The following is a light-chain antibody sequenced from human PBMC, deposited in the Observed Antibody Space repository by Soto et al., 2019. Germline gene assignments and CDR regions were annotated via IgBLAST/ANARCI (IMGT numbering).Light chain of an antibody. V-gene: IGLV2-14*01. CDR1: SSNFGNNY. CDR2: QVT. CDR3: TSFSSSTCLYV. J-gene: IGLJ1*01. Sequence: QSVLTQPPSVSAAPGHKVTISFSGSSSNFGNNYVSWYQQLPGTAPKLMIYQVTIRPSGISNRFSGYKSGNTASMTISGLQAEEEADYYCTSFSSSTCLYVLGTENKVTV.